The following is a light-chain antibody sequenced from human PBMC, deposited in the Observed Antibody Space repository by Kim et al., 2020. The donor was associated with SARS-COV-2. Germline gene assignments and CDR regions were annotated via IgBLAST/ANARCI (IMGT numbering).Light chain of an antibody. J-gene: IGKJ2*01. CDR3: QQYGRSPPYT. Sequence: PGERAPLSCRASQSVSSSSLVWYQQKPGQAPRLLIYAASSRATGIPDRFSGSGSGTDFTLTISGLEPEDFAVYYCQQYGRSPPYTFGQGTKLEI. CDR2: AAS. CDR1: QSVSSSS. V-gene: IGKV3-20*01.